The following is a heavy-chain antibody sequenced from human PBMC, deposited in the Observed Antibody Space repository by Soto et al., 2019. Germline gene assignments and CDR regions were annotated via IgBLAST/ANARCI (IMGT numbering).Heavy chain of an antibody. D-gene: IGHD6-19*01. J-gene: IGHJ6*02. CDR2: IYSGGST. V-gene: IGHV3-53*01. CDR1: GFTVSSNY. CDR3: ARSPMXKGSGWYGKIYYYGMDV. Sequence: PGESLRLSCAASGFTVSSNYMSWVRQAPGKGLEWVSVIYSGGSTYYADSVKGRFTISRDNSKNTLYLQMNSLRAEDTAVYYCARSPMXKGSGWYGKIYYYGMDVWGQGTTVTVSS.